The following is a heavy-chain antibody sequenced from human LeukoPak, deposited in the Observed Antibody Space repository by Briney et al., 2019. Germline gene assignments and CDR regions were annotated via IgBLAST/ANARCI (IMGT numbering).Heavy chain of an antibody. CDR3: ARDRSGSGWFPADY. CDR2: INAYNGNT. V-gene: IGHV1-18*01. CDR1: GGTFSSYA. Sequence: ASVKVSCKASGGTFSSYAISWVRQAPGQGLEWMGWINAYNGNTNYAQNLQGRVTMTTDTSTSTAYMELRSLRSDDTAVYYCARDRSGSGWFPADYWGQGTLVTVSS. D-gene: IGHD6-19*01. J-gene: IGHJ4*02.